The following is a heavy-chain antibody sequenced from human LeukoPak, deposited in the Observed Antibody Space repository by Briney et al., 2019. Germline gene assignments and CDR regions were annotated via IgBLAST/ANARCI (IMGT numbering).Heavy chain of an antibody. CDR2: ISPIFETK. CDR3: ARGIRGYYDSSGYYFDF. CDR1: GGTFSSYA. V-gene: IGHV1-69*06. J-gene: IGHJ4*02. Sequence: ASVKVSCKASGGTFSSYAISWVRQAPGQGLEWMGRISPIFETKNYAQRFQGRVTIIADKSTSTAYMELRSLRSEDTAVYYCARGIRGYYDSSGYYFDFWGQGTLVTVSS. D-gene: IGHD3-22*01.